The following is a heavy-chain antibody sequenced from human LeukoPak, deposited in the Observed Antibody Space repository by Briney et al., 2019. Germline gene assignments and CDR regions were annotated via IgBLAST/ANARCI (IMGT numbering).Heavy chain of an antibody. Sequence: GGSLRLSCAASGFTFSSYAMSWVRQAPGKGLEWVANIKQDGSEKYYVDSVKGRFTISRDNAKNSLYLQMNSLRAEDTAVYYCAREDDCGGDCSHFDYWGQGTLVTVSS. J-gene: IGHJ4*02. D-gene: IGHD2-21*02. CDR1: GFTFSSYA. CDR2: IKQDGSEK. V-gene: IGHV3-7*01. CDR3: AREDDCGGDCSHFDY.